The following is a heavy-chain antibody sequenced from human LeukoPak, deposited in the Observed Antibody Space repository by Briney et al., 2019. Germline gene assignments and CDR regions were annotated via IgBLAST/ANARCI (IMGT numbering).Heavy chain of an antibody. D-gene: IGHD4-17*01. CDR3: ARDRGDYGDSLRRPQDDY. V-gene: IGHV4-38-2*02. CDR1: GYSISSGYY. Sequence: SETLSLTCTVSGYSISSGYYWGWIRQPPGKGLEWIGSIYHSGSTYYNPSLKSRVTISVDTSKNQFSLKLSSVTAADTAVYYCARDRGDYGDSLRRPQDDYWGQGTLVTVSS. CDR2: IYHSGST. J-gene: IGHJ4*02.